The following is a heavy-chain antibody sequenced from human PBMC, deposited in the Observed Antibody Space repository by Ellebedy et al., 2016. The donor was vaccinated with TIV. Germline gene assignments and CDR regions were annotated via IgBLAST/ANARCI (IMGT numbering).Heavy chain of an antibody. J-gene: IGHJ3*02. V-gene: IGHV3-23*01. CDR2: IRSGGEST. CDR3: AKDMSVGLYTFDM. CDR1: GFTFSKCA. D-gene: IGHD2-2*02. Sequence: GGSLRLSXVASGFTFSKCAMTWVRQAPGKGLEWVSGIRSGGESTYYADSVKGRFTISRDNSKSTLFLQMNSLRVEDTAVYFCAKDMSVGLYTFDMWGQGTMVTVSS.